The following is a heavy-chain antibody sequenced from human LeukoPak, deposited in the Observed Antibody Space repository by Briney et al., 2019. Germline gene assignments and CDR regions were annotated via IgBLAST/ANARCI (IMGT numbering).Heavy chain of an antibody. D-gene: IGHD3-22*01. CDR1: GGSISSSSYY. CDR3: ARVAYYSDRSAFAFFDY. Sequence: PSETLSLTCTVSGGSISSSSYYWGWIRQPPGKGLEWIGSIYYSGSTYYNPSLKSRVTISVDTSKNQFSLKLSSVTAADTAVYYCARVAYYSDRSAFAFFDYWGRGTLVTVSS. CDR2: IYYSGST. V-gene: IGHV4-39*07. J-gene: IGHJ4*02.